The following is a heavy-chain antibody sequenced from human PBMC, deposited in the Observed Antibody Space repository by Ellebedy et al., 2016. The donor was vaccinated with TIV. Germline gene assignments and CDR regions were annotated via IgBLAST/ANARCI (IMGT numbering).Heavy chain of an antibody. CDR3: VRRAVDY. Sequence: PGGSLRLSCAASGFTFSSYWMTWVRQAPGKGLEWVANIKEDGSRKYYADSVKGRFTISRDNAKNSLYLQMNSLGDEDTAVYHCVRRAVDYWGQGTLVTVSS. CDR1: GFTFSSYW. J-gene: IGHJ4*02. V-gene: IGHV3-7*01. CDR2: IKEDGSRK.